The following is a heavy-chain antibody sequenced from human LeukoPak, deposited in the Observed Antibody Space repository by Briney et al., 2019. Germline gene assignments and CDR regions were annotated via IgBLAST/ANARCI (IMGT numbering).Heavy chain of an antibody. D-gene: IGHD1-26*01. CDR2: ISSGGDTT. CDR3: ARVGPTTRIIDY. J-gene: IGHJ4*02. V-gene: IGHV3-23*01. Sequence: PGGSLRLSCPASGFTYSNYAMTWVRQAPGEGLEWVSAISSGGDTTYYAESVKGRFTISRDNSKTTLYLQMDRLRAEDTAVYYCARVGPTTRIIDYWGQGTLVTVSS. CDR1: GFTYSNYA.